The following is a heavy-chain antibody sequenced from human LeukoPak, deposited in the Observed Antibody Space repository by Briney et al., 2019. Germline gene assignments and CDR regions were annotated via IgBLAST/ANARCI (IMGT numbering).Heavy chain of an antibody. CDR3: ARHVTHYYDSSGYPGLWAFDI. J-gene: IGHJ3*02. Sequence: SETLSLTCTVSGDSISSSSYYWGWIRQPPGKGLEWIGSIYYSGSTYYNPSLKSRVTISVDTSRNQFSLKLSSVTAADTAVYYCARHVTHYYDSSGYPGLWAFDIWGQGTMVTVSS. CDR1: GDSISSSSYY. D-gene: IGHD3-22*01. CDR2: IYYSGST. V-gene: IGHV4-39*01.